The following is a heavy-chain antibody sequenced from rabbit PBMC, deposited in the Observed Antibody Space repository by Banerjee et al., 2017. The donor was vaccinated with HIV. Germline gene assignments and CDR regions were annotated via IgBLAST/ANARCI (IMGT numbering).Heavy chain of an antibody. J-gene: IGHJ4*01. CDR3: ARDYAGYNYATDL. CDR2: IYGGSSGSS. Sequence: EQLVESGGGLVTLGGSLKLSCKASGIDFSSYGINWVRQAPGKGLEWIACIYGGSSGSSHYASWAKGRFTISKTSSTTVTLQMTSLTAADTATYFCARDYAGYNYATDLWGPGTLVT. CDR1: GIDFSSYG. D-gene: IGHD6-1*01. V-gene: IGHV1S45*01.